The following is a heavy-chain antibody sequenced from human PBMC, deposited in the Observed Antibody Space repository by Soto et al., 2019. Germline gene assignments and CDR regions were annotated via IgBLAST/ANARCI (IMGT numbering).Heavy chain of an antibody. V-gene: IGHV3-30*18. CDR1: AFTSSNYG. CDR2: IADDGSNK. CDR3: AKGLVVAVPAAKDTIKSLWGSSPVSTSSYYFDY. Sequence: GGAGRRSCAGYAFTSSNYGMHWLRQAPGKGLEWVAAIADDGSNKYYADSVKGRLNLSRDNSRNALYLQMNSLRAEDTAIYYCAKGLVVAVPAAKDTIKSLWGSSPVSTSSYYFDYWGQGTLVTVSS. D-gene: IGHD2-2*01. J-gene: IGHJ4*02.